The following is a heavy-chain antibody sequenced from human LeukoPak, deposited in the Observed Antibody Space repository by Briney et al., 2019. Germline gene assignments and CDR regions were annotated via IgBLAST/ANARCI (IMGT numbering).Heavy chain of an antibody. Sequence: AGGSLRLSCAASGFTFSSYAMSWVRQAPGKGLEWVSAISGSGGSTDYADSVQGRFTISRDNSKNTLDLQMNSLRAEDTAVYYCAKDFISIKALIPWDYWGQGTLVTVSP. J-gene: IGHJ4*02. D-gene: IGHD2-21*01. CDR1: GFTFSSYA. V-gene: IGHV3-23*01. CDR2: ISGSGGST. CDR3: AKDFISIKALIPWDY.